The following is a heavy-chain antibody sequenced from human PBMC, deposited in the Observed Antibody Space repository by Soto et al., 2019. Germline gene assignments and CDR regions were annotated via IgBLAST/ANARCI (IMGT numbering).Heavy chain of an antibody. J-gene: IGHJ6*02. CDR2: IIPIFGTA. D-gene: IGHD3-3*01. Sequence: SVKVSCKSSGGTFSSYAISWVQQAPGQGLEWMGGIIPIFGTANYAQKFQGRVTITADKSTSTAYMELSSLRSEDTAVYYCARDQGRDFWSGYSYGMDVWGQGTTVTVS. CDR3: ARDQGRDFWSGYSYGMDV. V-gene: IGHV1-69*06. CDR1: GGTFSSYA.